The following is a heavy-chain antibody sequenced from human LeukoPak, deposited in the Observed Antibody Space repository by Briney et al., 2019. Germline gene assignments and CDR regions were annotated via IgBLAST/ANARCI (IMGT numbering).Heavy chain of an antibody. CDR3: GKENRRPDYDILTGYYGPRYFDY. CDR2: ISGSGGST. Sequence: PGGSLRLSCAASGFTFSSYEMNWVRQAPGKGLEWVSAISGSGGSTYYADSVKGRFTISRDNSKNTLYLQMNSLRAEDTAVYYCGKENRRPDYDILTGYYGPRYFDYWGQGTLVTVSS. D-gene: IGHD3-9*01. J-gene: IGHJ4*02. V-gene: IGHV3-23*01. CDR1: GFTFSSYE.